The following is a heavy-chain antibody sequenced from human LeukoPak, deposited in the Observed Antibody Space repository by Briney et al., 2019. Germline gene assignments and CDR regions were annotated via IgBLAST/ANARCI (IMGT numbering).Heavy chain of an antibody. V-gene: IGHV4-39*07. CDR1: GGSITSSSYY. CDR3: ARVGRYSYGTYMDV. D-gene: IGHD5-18*01. CDR2: IYYSGST. J-gene: IGHJ6*03. Sequence: SETLSLTCTVFGGSITSSSYYWGWIRQPPGKGLEWIGTIYYSGSTYCNPSLKSRVTISVDTSKNQFSLKLSSVTAADTAVYYCARVGRYSYGTYMDVWGKGTTVTVSS.